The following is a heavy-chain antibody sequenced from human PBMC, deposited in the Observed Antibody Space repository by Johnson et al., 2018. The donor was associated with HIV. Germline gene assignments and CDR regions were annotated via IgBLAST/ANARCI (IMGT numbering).Heavy chain of an antibody. CDR1: GFTFSSYG. V-gene: IGHV3-33*06. D-gene: IGHD6-6*01. J-gene: IGHJ3*02. CDR3: AKQQLVPDDAFDI. CDR2: IWSDGSNK. Sequence: QVQLVESGGGVVQPGRSLRLSCAASGFTFSSYGMHWVRQAPGKGLEWVAVIWSDGSNKYYADAAKRRFTISRDNSKNTLYLQMNSLRAEDPAVYYCAKQQLVPDDAFDIWGQGTMVNVSS.